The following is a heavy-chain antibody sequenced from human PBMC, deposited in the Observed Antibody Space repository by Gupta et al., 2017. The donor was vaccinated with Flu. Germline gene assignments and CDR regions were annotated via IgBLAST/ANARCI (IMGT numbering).Heavy chain of an antibody. CDR3: AKISGVITIFGVVISRLGGSAFSFDY. V-gene: IGHV3-23*01. CDR2: ISGSGGST. J-gene: IGHJ4*02. CDR1: GFTFSRYA. Sequence: EVQLLESGGGLVQPGGSLRLSCAASGFTFSRYAMSWVRQAPGKGLEWVSAISGSGGSTYYADSVKGRFTISRDNSKNTLYLQMNSLRAEDTAVYYCAKISGVITIFGVVISRLGGSAFSFDYWGQGTLVTVSS. D-gene: IGHD3-3*01.